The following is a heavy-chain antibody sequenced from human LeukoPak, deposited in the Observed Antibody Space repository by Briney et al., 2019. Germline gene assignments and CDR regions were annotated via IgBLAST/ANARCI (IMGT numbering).Heavy chain of an antibody. CDR1: GGSFSGYY. V-gene: IGHV4-34*01. CDR3: AGHHPRNTVDF. J-gene: IGHJ4*02. CDR2: INHSGST. Sequence: PSETLSLTCAVYGGSFSGYYWSWIRQPPGKGLEWIGEINHSGSTNYNPSLKGRVTISLDTSKNQFSLKLSSVTAADTAVYYCAGHHPRNTVDFWGQGTLVTVSS. D-gene: IGHD2/OR15-2a*01.